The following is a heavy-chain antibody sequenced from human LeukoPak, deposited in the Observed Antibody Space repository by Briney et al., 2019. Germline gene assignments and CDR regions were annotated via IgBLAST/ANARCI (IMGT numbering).Heavy chain of an antibody. D-gene: IGHD3-3*01. CDR2: ISWNGGNI. CDR1: GFTFDDYA. CDR3: AKGAFGVEIFDY. Sequence: GRSLRLSCAAAGFTFDDYAMHWVRQAPGKGLEWVSYISWNGGNIGYVDSVKGRFTISRDNAKNSLYLQMNSLRAEDTALYYCAKGAFGVEIFDYWGQGTLVTVSS. J-gene: IGHJ4*02. V-gene: IGHV3-9*01.